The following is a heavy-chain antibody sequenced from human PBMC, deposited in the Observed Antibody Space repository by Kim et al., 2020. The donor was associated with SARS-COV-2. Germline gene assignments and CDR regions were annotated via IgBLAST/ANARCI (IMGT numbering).Heavy chain of an antibody. D-gene: IGHD6-6*01. Sequence: SETLSLTCTVSGGSVSSGSYYWSWIRQPPGKGLEWIGYIYYSGSTNYNPSLKSRVTISVDTSKNQFSLKLSSVTAADTAVYYCARVWADSSSGEYYYYGMDVWGQGTTVTVSS. CDR3: ARVWADSSSGEYYYYGMDV. CDR2: IYYSGST. CDR1: GGSVSSGSYY. J-gene: IGHJ6*02. V-gene: IGHV4-61*01.